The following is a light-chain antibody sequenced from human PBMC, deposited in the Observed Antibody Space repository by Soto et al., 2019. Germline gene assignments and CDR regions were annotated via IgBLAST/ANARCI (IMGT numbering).Light chain of an antibody. CDR2: DAS. J-gene: IGKJ5*01. V-gene: IGKV3-20*01. CDR3: QQHGISHIT. CDR1: QNFNNNY. Sequence: VLTQSPGTLSLSPGGRATLSCRASQNFNNNYSAWYQHKPGQAPRLLIYDASLRATGVPDRFSGSGSGTDFTLTITRLEPDDSAVYYCQQHGISHITFGQGTRLEI.